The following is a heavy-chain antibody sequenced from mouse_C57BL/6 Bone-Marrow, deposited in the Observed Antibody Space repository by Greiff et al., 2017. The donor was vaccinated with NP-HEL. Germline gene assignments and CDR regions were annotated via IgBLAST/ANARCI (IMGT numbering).Heavy chain of an antibody. V-gene: IGHV6-3*01. CDR2: IRLKSDNSAT. J-gene: IGHJ3*01. CDR1: GFTFSNSW. CDR3: RNYDGCLGEFAY. D-gene: IGHD2-3*01. Sequence: EVKLVESGGGLVQPGGSMKLSCVASGFTFSNSWMNWVRQSPEKGLEWVAQIRLKSDNSATHYEDSVKGRFTISRDDSTSSVYLQMNNLRAEDTVIYYCRNYDGCLGEFAYWGQGTLVTVSS.